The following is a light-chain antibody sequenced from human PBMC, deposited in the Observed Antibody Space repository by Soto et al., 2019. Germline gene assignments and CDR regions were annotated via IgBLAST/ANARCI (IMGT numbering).Light chain of an antibody. V-gene: IGLV2-14*01. CDR1: NSDVGAYNF. Sequence: QSALTQPASVSGSPGQSIAISCTGTNSDVGAYNFVSWYQQYPGKAPKLIIHEVSNRPSGISDRFSGSKSGNTASLTISGLQLDDEADYYCSSFTTSSTRVFGTGTKLTVL. J-gene: IGLJ1*01. CDR3: SSFTTSSTRV. CDR2: EVS.